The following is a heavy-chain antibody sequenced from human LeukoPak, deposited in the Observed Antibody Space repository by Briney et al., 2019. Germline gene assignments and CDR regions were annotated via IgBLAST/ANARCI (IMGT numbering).Heavy chain of an antibody. J-gene: IGHJ4*02. Sequence: PSETLSLTCTVSGGSISNYYWSWIRQPLGRGLEWIGYISYTGNTNYNPSLKSRVTISVDTSQNQFSLKLSSVTAADTAVYYCARQGGYIAPLALWGQGTLVTVSS. D-gene: IGHD6-13*01. CDR1: GGSISNYY. CDR3: ARQGGYIAPLAL. CDR2: ISYTGNT. V-gene: IGHV4-59*08.